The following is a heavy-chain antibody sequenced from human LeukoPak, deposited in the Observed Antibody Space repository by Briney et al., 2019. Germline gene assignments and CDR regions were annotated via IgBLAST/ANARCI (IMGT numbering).Heavy chain of an antibody. D-gene: IGHD6-13*01. J-gene: IGHJ6*03. Sequence: SETLSLTCTVSGGSISSYYWSWIRQPPGKGLEWIGYIYYSGSTNYNSSLKSRVTISVDTSKNQFSLKLSSVTAADTAVYYCARVPRDSSSWYYYYYMDVWGKGTTVTVSS. V-gene: IGHV4-59*01. CDR3: ARVPRDSSSWYYYYYMDV. CDR1: GGSISSYY. CDR2: IYYSGST.